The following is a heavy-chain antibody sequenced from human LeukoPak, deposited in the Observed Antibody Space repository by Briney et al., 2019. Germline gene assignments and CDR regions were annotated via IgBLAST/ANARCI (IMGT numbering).Heavy chain of an antibody. V-gene: IGHV3-21*01. CDR2: ISSSSSYM. CDR1: GFTFSSYS. CDR3: ARVGFPTYFDY. Sequence: PGGSLRLSCAASGFTFSSYSMNWVRQAPGKGLEWVSSISSSSSYMYYADSVKGRFTISRDNAKNSLYLQMNSLRAEDTAVYYCARVGFPTYFDYWGQGTLVTVSS. J-gene: IGHJ4*02. D-gene: IGHD3-16*01.